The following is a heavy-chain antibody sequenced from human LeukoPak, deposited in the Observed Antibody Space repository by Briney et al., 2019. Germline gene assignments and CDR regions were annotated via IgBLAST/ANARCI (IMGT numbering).Heavy chain of an antibody. V-gene: IGHV5-51*01. CDR3: ARGGTYSYGSSDY. D-gene: IGHD5-18*01. CDR2: IHPGDSGT. Sequence: GESLKVSCKGSGYRFTNYWIGWVRQMPGKGLEWMGIIHPGDSGTRYSPSFQGQVTMSVDESITTAYLQWSSLRASDSAIYYCARGGTYSYGSSDYWGQGTLVTVSS. J-gene: IGHJ4*02. CDR1: GYRFTNYW.